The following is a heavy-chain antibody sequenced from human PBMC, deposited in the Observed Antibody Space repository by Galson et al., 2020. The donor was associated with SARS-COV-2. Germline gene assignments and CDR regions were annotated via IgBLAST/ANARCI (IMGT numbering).Heavy chain of an antibody. Sequence: GESLKISCVASGFTLSTYNMNWVRQATGKGLEWVSSISKTSMYISYADSVKGRFTISRDNAENSLNLEMNSLRAEDSAVYYCARVRGVGASPGFYIWGQGTMVTVSS. D-gene: IGHD1-26*01. CDR1: GFTLSTYN. J-gene: IGHJ3*02. V-gene: IGHV3-21*01. CDR3: ARVRGVGASPGFYI. CDR2: ISKTSMYI.